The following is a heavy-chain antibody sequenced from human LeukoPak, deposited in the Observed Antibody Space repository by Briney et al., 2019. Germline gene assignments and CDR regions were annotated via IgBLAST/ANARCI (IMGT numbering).Heavy chain of an antibody. CDR2: IIPILGIA. CDR3: ARAAVAGREVDY. Sequence: GSSVKVSCKASGGTFSSYAISWVRQAPGQGLEWMGRIIPILGIANYAQKFQGRVTITADKSTSTAYMELSSLRSEDTAVYYCARAAVAGREVDYWGQGTLVTVSS. CDR1: GGTFSSYA. J-gene: IGHJ4*02. V-gene: IGHV1-69*04. D-gene: IGHD6-19*01.